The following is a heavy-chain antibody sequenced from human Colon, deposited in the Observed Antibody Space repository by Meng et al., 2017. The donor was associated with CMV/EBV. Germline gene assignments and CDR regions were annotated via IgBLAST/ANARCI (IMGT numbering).Heavy chain of an antibody. J-gene: IGHJ4*02. CDR3: ARVIGNDGLLDD. D-gene: IGHD1-1*01. Sequence: GGSLRLSCAASGFTFSFHWMHWVRQAPGKGLMWVSRIDSDGSSVNYADSVRGRFTTSRDNAKNTLYLQMHSLRAEDTAVYYCARVIGNDGLLDDWGQGTLVTVSS. CDR2: IDSDGSSV. V-gene: IGHV3-74*01. CDR1: GFTFSFHW.